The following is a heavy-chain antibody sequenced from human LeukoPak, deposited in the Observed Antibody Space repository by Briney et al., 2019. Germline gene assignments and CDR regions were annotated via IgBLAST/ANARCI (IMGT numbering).Heavy chain of an antibody. J-gene: IGHJ6*03. D-gene: IGHD6-13*01. CDR2: IYTSGST. CDR1: GGSISSYY. Sequence: PSETLSLTCTVSGGSISSYYWSWIRQPAGKGLEWIGRIYTSGSTNYNPSLKSRVTMSADTSKNQFSLKLSSVTAADTAVYYCARDRQQLVPWYYYYMDVWGKGTTVTVSS. V-gene: IGHV4-4*07. CDR3: ARDRQQLVPWYYYYMDV.